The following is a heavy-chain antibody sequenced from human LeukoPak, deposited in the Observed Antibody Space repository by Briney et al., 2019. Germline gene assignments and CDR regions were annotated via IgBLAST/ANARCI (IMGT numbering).Heavy chain of an antibody. CDR2: IHSSGST. J-gene: IGHJ6*03. CDR3: ARDRYYYDSSGYKYMDV. V-gene: IGHV4-4*07. CDR1: GVSITSYY. Sequence: SETLSLTCTVSGVSITSYYWTWIRQPAGKGLEWIGRIHSSGSTNYNPSLKSRVTMSVDTSKNQFSLKLNSVTAADTAVYYCARDRYYYDSSGYKYMDVWGKGTTVTVSS. D-gene: IGHD3-22*01.